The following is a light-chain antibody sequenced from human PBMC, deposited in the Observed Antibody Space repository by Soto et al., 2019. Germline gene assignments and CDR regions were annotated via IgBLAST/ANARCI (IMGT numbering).Light chain of an antibody. V-gene: IGKV3-15*01. Sequence: EIVMTQSPGARSASPGETATLSCRASQSVSSDVAWYQQKPGQAPRLLIYGAFTRATGIPARFSGSGSGTEFTLTISSLQSEDFAVYYCQYYDQWPPWAFGQGTKVDIK. CDR1: QSVSSD. CDR2: GAF. CDR3: QYYDQWPPWA. J-gene: IGKJ1*01.